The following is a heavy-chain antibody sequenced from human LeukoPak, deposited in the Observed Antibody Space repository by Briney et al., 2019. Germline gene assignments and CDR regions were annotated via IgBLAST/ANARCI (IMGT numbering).Heavy chain of an antibody. CDR1: GFTFSRYS. Sequence: GGSLRLSCAASGFTFSRYSMNWVRQAPGKGLEWVSSISSSSSYIYYADSVKGRFTISRDNAKNSLYLQMNSLRAEDTAVYYCAREEGIDAFDIWGQGTMVTVSS. CDR2: ISSSSSYI. D-gene: IGHD3-10*01. CDR3: AREEGIDAFDI. J-gene: IGHJ3*02. V-gene: IGHV3-21*01.